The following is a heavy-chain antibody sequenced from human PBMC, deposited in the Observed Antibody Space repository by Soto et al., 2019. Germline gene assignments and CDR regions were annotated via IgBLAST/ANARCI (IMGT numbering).Heavy chain of an antibody. CDR1: GGTFSSYA. CDR2: IIPIFGTA. D-gene: IGHD2-21*02. V-gene: IGHV1-69*01. J-gene: IGHJ5*02. CDR3: AREYCGGDCYKNWFDP. Sequence: QVQLVQSGAEVKKPGSSVKVSCKASGGTFSSYAISWVRQAPGQGLEWMGGIIPIFGTANYTQKFQGRVTITADDSTSTAYMELSRLRSEDTAVYYCAREYCGGDCYKNWFDPWGQGTLVTVSS.